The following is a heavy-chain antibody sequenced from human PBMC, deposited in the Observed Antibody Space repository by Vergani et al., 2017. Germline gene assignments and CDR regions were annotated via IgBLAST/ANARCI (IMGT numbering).Heavy chain of an antibody. D-gene: IGHD2-2*01. CDR2: ISGRGGST. CDR3: AKALGIVVVPAAMRN. J-gene: IGHJ4*02. Sequence: EVQLLESGGGLVQPGGSLRLFCAASGFTFSSYAMSWVRKAPGKGVGWVSTISGRGGSTYYADSVKGRFTISRDNSKNTLYLQMNSLRAEDTAVYYCAKALGIVVVPAAMRNWGQGTLVTVSS. CDR1: GFTFSSYA. V-gene: IGHV3-23*01.